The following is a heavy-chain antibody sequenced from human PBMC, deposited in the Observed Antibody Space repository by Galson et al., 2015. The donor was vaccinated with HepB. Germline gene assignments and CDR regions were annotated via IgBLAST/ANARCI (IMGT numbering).Heavy chain of an antibody. D-gene: IGHD2-21*01. CDR3: AKTPLIAASPYYLHY. V-gene: IGHV3-23*01. CDR1: GFTFSNYA. Sequence: SLRLSCAASGFTFSNYALTWVRQAPGRGLEWVSSISSSAFTTTYADSVKGRFTISRDNSNNTLFLEMRSLTIADTAIYYCAKTPLIAASPYYLHYWGQGTLVTVSS. CDR2: ISSSAFTT. J-gene: IGHJ4*02.